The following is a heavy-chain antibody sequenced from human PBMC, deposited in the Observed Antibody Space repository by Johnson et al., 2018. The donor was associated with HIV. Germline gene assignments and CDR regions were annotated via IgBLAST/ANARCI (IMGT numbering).Heavy chain of an antibody. D-gene: IGHD6-13*01. CDR1: GFTFSSYG. CDR3: ARDGVYSSPHDAFDI. CDR2: IRYDGNDD. V-gene: IGHV3-30*02. Sequence: QVQLVESGGGVVQPGGSLRLSCAASGFTFSSYGMHWVRQAPGKGLAWVAFIRYDGNDDYYVDSLKGRFTVFRDNAKNSLYLQMDNLRTEDTAVYYCARDGVYSSPHDAFDIWGQGTMVTVSS. J-gene: IGHJ3*02.